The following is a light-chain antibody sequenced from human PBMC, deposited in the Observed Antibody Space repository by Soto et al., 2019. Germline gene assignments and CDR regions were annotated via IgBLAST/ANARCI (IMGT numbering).Light chain of an antibody. CDR2: GAS. V-gene: IGKV3-20*01. J-gene: IGKJ5*01. Sequence: IVMTQSACTLSVSPGERATLSCRASQSVSRSYLGWYQQKPGQAPRLLIYGASSRATGIPDRFSGSGSGTDFTLTISRLEPEDFAVYYCQQYGSSPIPFGQGTRLEIK. CDR1: QSVSRSY. CDR3: QQYGSSPIP.